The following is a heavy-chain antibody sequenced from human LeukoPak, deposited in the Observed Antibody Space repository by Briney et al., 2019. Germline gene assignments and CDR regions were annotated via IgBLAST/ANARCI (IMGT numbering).Heavy chain of an antibody. CDR2: IWYDGTNK. CDR3: ARGFAGIAVAGTYYAMDV. V-gene: IGHV3-33*01. Sequence: AGTSLRLSCAASGFTFSTYALHWVRQAPGKGLEWVAVIWYDGTNKYYADSVKGRFTISRDNSKNTLYLQVNSLRAADTALYYCARGFAGIAVAGTYYAMDVWGQGTTVTVSS. CDR1: GFTFSTYA. J-gene: IGHJ6*02. D-gene: IGHD6-19*01.